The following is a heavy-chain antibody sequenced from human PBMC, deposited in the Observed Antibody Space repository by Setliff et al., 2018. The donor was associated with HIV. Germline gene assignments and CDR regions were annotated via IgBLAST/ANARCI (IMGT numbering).Heavy chain of an antibody. CDR2: IFASGET. CDR1: GASISSYC. V-gene: IGHV4-4*09. Sequence: SETLSLTCTVSGASISSYCWNWIRQPPGKGLEWIGFIFASGETKYNPSLQSRVTISIGTSKNQFSLKLSSVIAADTAMYYCARRIDNSGTFPDKNWFDPWGQGSPVTVSS. J-gene: IGHJ5*02. D-gene: IGHD3-10*01. CDR3: ARRIDNSGTFPDKNWFDP.